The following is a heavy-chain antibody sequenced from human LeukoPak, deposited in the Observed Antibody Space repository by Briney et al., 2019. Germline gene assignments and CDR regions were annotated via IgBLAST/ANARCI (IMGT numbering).Heavy chain of an antibody. V-gene: IGHV4-31*03. D-gene: IGHD5-18*01. Sequence: SETLSLTCTVSGGSISSGGYYWSWIRQHPGKGLEWIGYIYYSGSTYYNPSLKSRVTISVDTSKNQFSLKLSSVTAADTAVYYCGGGSYGPLDAFDIWGQGTMVTVSS. CDR3: GGGSYGPLDAFDI. CDR1: GGSISSGGYY. J-gene: IGHJ3*02. CDR2: IYYSGST.